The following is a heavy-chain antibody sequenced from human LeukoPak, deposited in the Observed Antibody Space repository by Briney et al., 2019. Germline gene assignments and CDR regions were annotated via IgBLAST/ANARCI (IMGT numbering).Heavy chain of an antibody. V-gene: IGHV3-30*04. D-gene: IGHD1-7*01. CDR3: ASPGLAFSRTGELFANYLDL. J-gene: IGHJ4*02. CDR2: ISYDGRIE. Sequence: GESLRLSCAASGPTFRSYIIHWVRQAPGKGLEWLAVISYDGRIEYYADAVKGRFTISRDNSKNILYLQMNSLRVEDTAVYYCASPGLAFSRTGELFANYLDLWGQGTLVTVSS. CDR1: GPTFRSYI.